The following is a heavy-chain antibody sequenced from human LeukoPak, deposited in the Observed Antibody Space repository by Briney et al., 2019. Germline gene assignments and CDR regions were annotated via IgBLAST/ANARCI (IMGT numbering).Heavy chain of an antibody. CDR2: ISSSSSTI. J-gene: IGHJ4*02. CDR3: ARDLAYYDFWSGYPY. CDR1: GFTFSSYS. V-gene: IGHV3-48*01. D-gene: IGHD3-3*01. Sequence: GGSLRLSCAASGFTFSSYSMNWVRQAPGKGLEWVSYISSSSSTIYYADSVKGRFTISRDNAKNSLYLQMNSLRAEDTAVYYCARDLAYYDFWSGYPYWGQGTWSPSPQ.